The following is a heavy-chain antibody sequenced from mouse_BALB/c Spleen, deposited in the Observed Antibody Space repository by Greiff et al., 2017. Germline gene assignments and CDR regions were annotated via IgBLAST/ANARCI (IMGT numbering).Heavy chain of an antibody. J-gene: IGHJ1*01. Sequence: VQLKQSGAELVKPGASVKLSCTASGFNIKDTYMHWVKQRPEQGLEWIGRIDPANGNTKYDPKFQGKATITADTSSNTAYLQLSSLTSEDTAVYYCARSLITTVVAKGWYFDVWGAGTTVTVSS. CDR2: IDPANGNT. CDR1: GFNIKDTY. CDR3: ARSLITTVVAKGWYFDV. V-gene: IGHV14-3*02. D-gene: IGHD1-1*01.